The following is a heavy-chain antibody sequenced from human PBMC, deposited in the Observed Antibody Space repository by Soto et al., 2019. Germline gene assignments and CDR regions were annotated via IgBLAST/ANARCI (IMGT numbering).Heavy chain of an antibody. J-gene: IGHJ5*02. CDR2: IYPIDSDT. CDR1: GYSFTSYW. Sequence: GESLKISCKASGYSFTSYWIGWVRQMPGKGLEWMGIIYPIDSDTRYSPSFQVQVTISADKSISTAYLQWSSLKASDTAMYYCSRQRTRHTLVGWFDPWGQGTQVTVSS. CDR3: SRQRTRHTLVGWFDP. D-gene: IGHD2-15*01. V-gene: IGHV5-51*01.